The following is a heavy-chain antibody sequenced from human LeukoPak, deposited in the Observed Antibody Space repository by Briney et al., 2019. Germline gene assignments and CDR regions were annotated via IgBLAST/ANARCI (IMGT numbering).Heavy chain of an antibody. CDR1: GFTVSSNY. CDR2: IYSGGST. V-gene: IGHV3-53*01. CDR3: ARDRSDYDFWSGYSYYYGMDV. D-gene: IGHD3-3*01. J-gene: IGHJ6*02. Sequence: PGGSLRLSCAASGFTVSSNYMSWVRQAPGKGLEWVSVIYSGGSTYYADSVKGRFTISRDNSKNTLYLQMNSLRAEDTAVYYCARDRSDYDFWSGYSYYYGMDVWGQGTTVTVSS.